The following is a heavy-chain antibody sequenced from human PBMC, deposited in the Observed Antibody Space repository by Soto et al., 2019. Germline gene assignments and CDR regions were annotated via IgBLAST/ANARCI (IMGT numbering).Heavy chain of an antibody. J-gene: IGHJ4*02. CDR1: GGSFSGYY. D-gene: IGHD6-6*01. CDR2: INHSGST. Sequence: SETLSLTCAVYGGSFSGYYWSWIRQPPGKGLEWIGEINHSGSTNYNPSLKSRVTISVDTSKNQFSLKLSSVTAADTAVYYCARARTPSSIAAQQGFRGYFDYWGQGTLVTVSS. CDR3: ARARTPSSIAAQQGFRGYFDY. V-gene: IGHV4-34*01.